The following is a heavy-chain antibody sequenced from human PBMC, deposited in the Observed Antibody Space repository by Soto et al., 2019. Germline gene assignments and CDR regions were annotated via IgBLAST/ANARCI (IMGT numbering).Heavy chain of an antibody. J-gene: IGHJ4*02. CDR3: VRQFASDTSGYYYAY. CDR2: IMPIFGSA. D-gene: IGHD3-22*01. V-gene: IGHV1-69*13. CDR1: GGTFSTNT. Sequence: SSVKVSYQAAGGTFSTNTISWLRQAPGQGLEWMGGIMPIFGSANYAQKFQGRVTITADENTRTVYMELSRLRSEDTAVYYCVRQFASDTSGYYYAYWGQGTLVTVSS.